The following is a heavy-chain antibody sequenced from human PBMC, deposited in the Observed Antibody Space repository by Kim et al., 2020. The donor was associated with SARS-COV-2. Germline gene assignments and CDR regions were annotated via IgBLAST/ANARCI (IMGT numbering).Heavy chain of an antibody. CDR1: GGSISSFY. J-gene: IGHJ4*02. D-gene: IGHD4-17*01. CDR3: ARRRPTHFGGIDY. V-gene: IGHV4-59*08. CDR2: MYYSGAA. Sequence: SETLSLTCTVSGGSISSFYWSWIRLPPGKGLEWIGYMYYSGAANYNPSLKSRLTISVDTSKNQFSLRLSSVIAADTAVYYCARRRPTHFGGIDYWGQGLLVTVSS.